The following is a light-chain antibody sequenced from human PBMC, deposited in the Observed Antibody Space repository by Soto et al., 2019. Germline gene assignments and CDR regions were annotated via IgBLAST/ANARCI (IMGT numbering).Light chain of an antibody. CDR2: GAS. Sequence: EIGLTQSPGTLSLSPGERATLSCRASQSVSSSYLAWYQQKPGQAPRLLIYGASSRATGIPDRFSGSGSETDFTLTLSRLESEDLAVYYCQQYDNLPPLFGQGTKLEIK. V-gene: IGKV3-20*01. J-gene: IGKJ2*01. CDR3: QQYDNLPPL. CDR1: QSVSSSY.